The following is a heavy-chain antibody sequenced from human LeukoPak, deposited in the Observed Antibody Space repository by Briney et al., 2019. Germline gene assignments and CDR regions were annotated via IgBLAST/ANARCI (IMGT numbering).Heavy chain of an antibody. J-gene: IGHJ3*02. CDR3: ATNAGPAALNVIDI. CDR2: VYNSGIT. CDR1: GVSISRHL. V-gene: IGHV4-59*08. Sequence: PSETLSLTCVVSGVSISRHLWSWIRQPPGLGPQWIGFVYNSGITDYNPSLKGRVTISADTSTNQFSLKLSSVTASDTAVYYCATNAGPAALNVIDIWGLGTMVTVSS. D-gene: IGHD2-2*01.